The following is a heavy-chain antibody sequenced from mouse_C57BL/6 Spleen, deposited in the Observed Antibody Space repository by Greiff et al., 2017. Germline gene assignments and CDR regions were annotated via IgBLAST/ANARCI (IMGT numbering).Heavy chain of an antibody. CDR2: ISSGGDYI. Sequence: EVQGVESGEGLVKPGGSLKLSCAASGFTFSSYAMSWVRQTPEKRLEWVAYISSGGDYIYYADTVKGRFTISRDNARNTLYLQMSSLKSEDTAMYYCTRERHYYGSSLFAYWGQGTLVTVSA. J-gene: IGHJ3*01. D-gene: IGHD1-1*01. CDR3: TRERHYYGSSLFAY. CDR1: GFTFSSYA. V-gene: IGHV5-9-1*02.